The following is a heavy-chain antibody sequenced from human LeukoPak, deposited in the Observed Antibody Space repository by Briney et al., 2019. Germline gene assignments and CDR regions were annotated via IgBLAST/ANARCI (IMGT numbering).Heavy chain of an antibody. D-gene: IGHD3-16*02. V-gene: IGHV1-69*06. CDR1: GGTLNNYA. J-gene: IGHJ3*02. CDR2: IIPLFPTK. Sequence: SLKVSCKASGGTLNNYAICGVRQAPGQGLEWMGRIIPLFPTKHSAKKFQGRLTLTADKSTNTAHMELRSVRYEDTAVSYCASTKGIIQGVFHSWGHGTMVTVSS. CDR3: ASTKGIIQGVFHS.